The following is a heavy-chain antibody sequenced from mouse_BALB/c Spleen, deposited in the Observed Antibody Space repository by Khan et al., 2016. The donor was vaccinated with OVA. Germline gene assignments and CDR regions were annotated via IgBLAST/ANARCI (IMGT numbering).Heavy chain of an antibody. V-gene: IGHV5-4*02. CDR3: IRGYYGDPFAY. CDR1: GFTFSDYY. Sequence: EVELVESGGGLVKPGGSLKLSCAASGFTFSDYYMYWVRQTPEKRLEWVATISYSSTYIYHPDNVKVTFTISRDKAKNNLYLQMNRLKAEDTAMYYCIRGYYGDPFAYWGQGTLVTVSA. J-gene: IGHJ3*01. CDR2: ISYSSTYI. D-gene: IGHD2-13*01.